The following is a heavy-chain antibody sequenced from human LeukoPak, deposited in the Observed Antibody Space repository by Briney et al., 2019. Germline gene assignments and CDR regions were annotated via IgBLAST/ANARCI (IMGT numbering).Heavy chain of an antibody. J-gene: IGHJ5*02. Sequence: ASVKVSCKTSGFTFNTYGIAWVRQATGQGLEWMGWISAYNGKTDYAQNLQDRVTMTTDTSTTTACMELRSLRSDDTAVYYCAREGSLHDSGDYYLSWFDPWGQGTLVTVSS. CDR2: ISAYNGKT. D-gene: IGHD3-22*01. V-gene: IGHV1-18*01. CDR3: AREGSLHDSGDYYLSWFDP. CDR1: GFTFNTYG.